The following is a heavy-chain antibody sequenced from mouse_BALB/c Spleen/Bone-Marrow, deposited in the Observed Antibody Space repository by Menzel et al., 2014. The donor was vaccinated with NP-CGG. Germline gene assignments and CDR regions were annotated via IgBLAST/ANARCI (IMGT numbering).Heavy chain of an antibody. J-gene: IGHJ1*01. D-gene: IGHD1-1*01. CDR2: ISRGSSTI. Sequence: EVKLVESGGGLVQPGGSRKLSCAASGFTFSGFGTHWVRQAPEKGLEWVAYISRGSSTIYYADTVKGRFTISRDNPKNTLFLQMTSLRSEDTAMYYCARSGITTGSYWYFDIWGAGTTVTVSS. CDR1: GFTFSGFG. CDR3: ARSGITTGSYWYFDI. V-gene: IGHV5-17*02.